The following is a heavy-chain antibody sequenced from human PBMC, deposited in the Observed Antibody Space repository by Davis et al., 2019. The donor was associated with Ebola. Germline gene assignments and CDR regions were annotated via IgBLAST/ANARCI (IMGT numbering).Heavy chain of an antibody. CDR3: ARTAMTSASDLGLGYNYFDP. CDR1: GGSFRGYF. D-gene: IGHD4-17*01. CDR2: ISQSGVT. V-gene: IGHV4-34*01. J-gene: IGHJ5*02. Sequence: MPSETLSLTCAIYGGSFRGYFWSWMRQSPGQGMEWLGQISQSGVTTYNPSLKSRVTISMNTSNNQFYLRLDSVTAADTAVFYCARTAMTSASDLGLGYNYFDPWGQGTLVTVSS.